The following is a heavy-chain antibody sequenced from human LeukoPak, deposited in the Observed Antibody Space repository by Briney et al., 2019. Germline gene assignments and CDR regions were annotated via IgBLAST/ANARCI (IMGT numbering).Heavy chain of an antibody. D-gene: IGHD2-2*01. CDR2: IRYDGSNK. CDR1: GFTFSSYG. J-gene: IGHJ5*02. CDR3: AKDLTIVVVPAAMGPNWFDP. Sequence: GGSLRLSCAASGFTFSSYGMHWVRQAPGKGLEWVAFIRYDGSNKYYADSVKGRFTISRDNSKNSLYLQMNSLRAEDTAVYYCAKDLTIVVVPAAMGPNWFDPWGQGTLVTVSS. V-gene: IGHV3-30*02.